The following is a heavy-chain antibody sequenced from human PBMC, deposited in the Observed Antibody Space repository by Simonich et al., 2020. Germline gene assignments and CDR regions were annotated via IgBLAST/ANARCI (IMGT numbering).Heavy chain of an antibody. Sequence: QVQLVQSGAEVKKPGSSVKVSCKASGGTFSSYAISWVRQAPGQGLEWMGGIIPSLGITNYTQKFQGRVTITAEKSTSPAYMELRSLRSEDTAVYYCARTNTMRELDTMVRGVDYFDYWGQGTLVTVSS. V-gene: IGHV1-69*09. J-gene: IGHJ4*02. CDR2: IIPSLGIT. CDR3: ARTNTMRELDTMVRGVDYFDY. CDR1: GGTFSSYA. D-gene: IGHD3-10*01.